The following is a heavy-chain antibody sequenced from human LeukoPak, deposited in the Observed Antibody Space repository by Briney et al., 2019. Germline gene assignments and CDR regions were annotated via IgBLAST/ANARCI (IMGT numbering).Heavy chain of an antibody. Sequence: KPSETLSLTRNVSGGSISSYYWSWIRQPPGKGLEGTGYLYYSGSTNYNPSLKGRVTISVDTSKNQFSLKLSSVTAADTAVYYCARITEYYFDYWGQGTLVTVSS. V-gene: IGHV4-59*01. J-gene: IGHJ4*02. D-gene: IGHD3-16*01. CDR3: ARITEYYFDY. CDR1: GGSISSYY. CDR2: LYYSGST.